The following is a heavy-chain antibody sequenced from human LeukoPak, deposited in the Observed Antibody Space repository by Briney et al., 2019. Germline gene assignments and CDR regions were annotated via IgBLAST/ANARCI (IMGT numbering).Heavy chain of an antibody. V-gene: IGHV5-51*01. CDR1: GYSFTSYW. CDR2: IYPGDPDI. Sequence: GESLKISCKGSGYSFTSYWIAWVRQMPGKGLEWMGIIYPGDPDIRYSPSFQGQVTISADKSIRTAYLQWSSLKAADTAMYYCARQVRETYPKPGIAAAGPDAFDIWGQGTMVTVSS. CDR3: ARQVRETYPKPGIAAAGPDAFDI. J-gene: IGHJ3*02. D-gene: IGHD6-13*01.